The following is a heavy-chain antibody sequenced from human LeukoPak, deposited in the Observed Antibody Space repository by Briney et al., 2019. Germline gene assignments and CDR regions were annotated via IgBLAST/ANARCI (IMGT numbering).Heavy chain of an antibody. CDR3: ARAYDFWSGYYPFDY. J-gene: IGHJ4*02. D-gene: IGHD3-3*01. CDR1: GYTFTSYD. CDR2: MNPNSGNT. V-gene: IGHV1-8*03. Sequence: ASVEVSCKASGYTFTSYDINWVRQATGQGLEWMGWMNPNSGNTGYAQKFQGRVTITRNTSISTAYMELSSLRPEDTAVYYCARAYDFWSGYYPFDYWGQGTLVTVSS.